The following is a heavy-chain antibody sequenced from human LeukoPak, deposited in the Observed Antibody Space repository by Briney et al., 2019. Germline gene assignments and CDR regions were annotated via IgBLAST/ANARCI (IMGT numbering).Heavy chain of an antibody. CDR1: GLTFSSYT. J-gene: IGHJ4*02. V-gene: IGHV3-30-3*01. Sequence: GGSLRLSCAASGLTFSSYTMHWVRQAPGKGLEWVAVISYDGSNKYYADSVKGRFTISRDNSKNTLYLQMNSLRAEDTAVYYCAKVGGGYFDYWGQGTLVTVSS. D-gene: IGHD3-16*01. CDR3: AKVGGGYFDY. CDR2: ISYDGSNK.